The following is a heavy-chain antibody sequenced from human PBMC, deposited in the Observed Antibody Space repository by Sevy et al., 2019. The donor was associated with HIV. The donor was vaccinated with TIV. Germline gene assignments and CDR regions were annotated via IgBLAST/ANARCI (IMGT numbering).Heavy chain of an antibody. CDR3: ARAANVDTAMVYYFDY. CDR2: ISSSSSYI. Sequence: GGSLRLSCAASGFTFSSYSMNWVRQAPGKGLEWVSSISSSSSYIYYADSVKGRFTISRDNAKNSLYLQMNSLRAEDTAVYYCARAANVDTAMVYYFDYWGQEPWSPSPQ. V-gene: IGHV3-21*01. CDR1: GFTFSSYS. J-gene: IGHJ4*01. D-gene: IGHD5-18*01.